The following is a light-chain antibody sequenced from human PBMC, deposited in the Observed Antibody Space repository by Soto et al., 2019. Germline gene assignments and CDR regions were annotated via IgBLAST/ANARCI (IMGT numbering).Light chain of an antibody. CDR2: KAS. CDR3: QQYNSYPCT. J-gene: IGKJ5*01. V-gene: IGKV1-5*03. CDR1: QSISSW. Sequence: DIQMTQSPSTLSASVGDRVTITCRASQSISSWLAWYQQKPGKAPNLLIYKASYLESGVPSRFSGSGSGTEFTLTISNPQPGDFATYYCQQYNSYPCTFGQGTRLEIK.